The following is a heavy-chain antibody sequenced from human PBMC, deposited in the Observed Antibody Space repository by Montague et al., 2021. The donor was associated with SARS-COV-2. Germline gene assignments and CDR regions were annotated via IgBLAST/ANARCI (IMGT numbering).Heavy chain of an antibody. D-gene: IGHD6-19*01. Sequence: TLSLTCSVSGASISSANNYWTWIRQPAGKGLEWMGHISTSGSSRYNPSLKSRVTIIPDTSKQQFSLELTSVTAADTAVDYCARDRRGMARAGRAYYYYYMDVWGKGTTVTVSS. J-gene: IGHJ6*03. CDR3: ARDRRGMARAGRAYYYYYMDV. V-gene: IGHV4-61*09. CDR2: ISTSGSS. CDR1: GASISSANNY.